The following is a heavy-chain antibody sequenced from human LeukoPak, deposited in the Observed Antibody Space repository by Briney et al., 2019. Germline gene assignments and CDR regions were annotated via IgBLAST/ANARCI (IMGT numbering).Heavy chain of an antibody. CDR3: AKDIGPRYYDSSGYRDY. CDR2: ISSSSSYI. Sequence: GGSLRLSCAASGFTFRSYWMTWVRQAPGKGLEWVSSISSSSSYIYYADSVKGRFTISRDNAKNSLYLQMNSLRAEDTALYYCAKDIGPRYYDSSGYRDYWGQGTLVTVSS. J-gene: IGHJ4*02. D-gene: IGHD3-22*01. V-gene: IGHV3-21*04. CDR1: GFTFRSYW.